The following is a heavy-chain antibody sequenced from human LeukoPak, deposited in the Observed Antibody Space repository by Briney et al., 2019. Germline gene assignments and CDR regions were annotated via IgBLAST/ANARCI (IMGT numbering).Heavy chain of an antibody. D-gene: IGHD6-6*01. V-gene: IGHV3-21*01. CDR3: AKTRAARRPSGGMDV. CDR1: GFTFSSYS. Sequence: GGSLRLSCAASGFTFSSYSMTWVRQAPGKGLEWVSSISSSSSYIYYADSVKGRFTLSRDNAKNSLYLQMNSLRAEDTAVYYCAKTRAARRPSGGMDVWGQGTTVTVSS. CDR2: ISSSSSYI. J-gene: IGHJ6*02.